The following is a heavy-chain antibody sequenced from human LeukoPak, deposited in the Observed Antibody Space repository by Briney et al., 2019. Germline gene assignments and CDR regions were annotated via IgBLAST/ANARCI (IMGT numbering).Heavy chain of an antibody. J-gene: IGHJ4*02. CDR2: ISAYNGNT. CDR3: ARDFVPGIMITFGGVSAGY. D-gene: IGHD3-16*01. V-gene: IGHV1-18*01. CDR1: GYTFTSYG. Sequence: ASVKVSCKASGYTFTSYGISWVRQAPGQGLEWMGWISAYNGNTNYAQKLQGRVTMTTDTSTSTAYMELRSLRSDDTAVYYCARDFVPGIMITFGGVSAGYWGQGTLVTVSS.